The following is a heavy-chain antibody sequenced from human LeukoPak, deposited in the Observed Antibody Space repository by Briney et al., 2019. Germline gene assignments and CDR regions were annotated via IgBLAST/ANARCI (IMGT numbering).Heavy chain of an antibody. D-gene: IGHD1-26*01. CDR2: INTNTGNP. V-gene: IGHV7-4-1*02. CDR3: ARGGGGIVGATTGDDY. CDR1: GYTFSSYT. Sequence: ASVKVSCKASGYTFSSYTMNWVRQAPGQGLEWMGWINTNTGNPTYAQGFTGRFVFSLDNSVSTAYLQISSLKAEDTAVYYCARGGGGIVGATTGDDYWGQGTLVTVSS. J-gene: IGHJ4*02.